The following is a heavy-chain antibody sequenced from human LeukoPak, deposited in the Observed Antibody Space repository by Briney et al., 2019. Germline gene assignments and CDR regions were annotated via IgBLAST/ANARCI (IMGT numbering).Heavy chain of an antibody. CDR1: GGSFSGYY. CDR3: ARGLVGGYSYGYKYYYYMDV. D-gene: IGHD5-18*01. V-gene: IGHV4-34*01. CDR2: INHSGST. J-gene: IGHJ6*03. Sequence: SETLSLTCAVYGGSFSGYYWSWIRQPPGQGLEWIGEINHSGSTNYNPSLKSRDTISVDTSKNQFSLKLSSVTAADTAVYYCARGLVGGYSYGYKYYYYMDVWGKGTTVTVS.